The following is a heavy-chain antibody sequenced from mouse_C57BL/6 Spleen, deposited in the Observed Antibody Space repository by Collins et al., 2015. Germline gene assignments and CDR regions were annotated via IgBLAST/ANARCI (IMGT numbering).Heavy chain of an antibody. CDR2: IDPYDSET. CDR1: GYTFTSYW. J-gene: IGHJ4*01. V-gene: IGHV1-52*01. Sequence: QVQLQQPGAELVRPGASVKLSCKASGYTFTSYWMNWVKQRPEQGLEWIGRIDPYDSETHYNQKFKDKAILTVDKSSNTAYMQLSSLTSEDSAVYSCARRITTVVAGSHHAMDYWGQGTSVTVSS. CDR3: ARRITTVVAGSHHAMDY. D-gene: IGHD1-1*01.